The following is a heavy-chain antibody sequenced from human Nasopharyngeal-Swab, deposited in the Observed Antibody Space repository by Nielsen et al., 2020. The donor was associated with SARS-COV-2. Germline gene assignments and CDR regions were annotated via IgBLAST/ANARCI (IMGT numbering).Heavy chain of an antibody. D-gene: IGHD1-26*01. J-gene: IGHJ3*02. CDR2: IYPSGST. CDR3: ARAPRAGLGSGAFDI. V-gene: IGHV4-34*01. Sequence: SETLSLTCAVYGGSFSGYYWSWIRQPPGKGLEWIGEIYPSGSTNYNPSLKSRVTISVDKSKNQFSLKLSSVTAADTAVYYCARAPRAGLGSGAFDIWGHGTMVTVSS. CDR1: GGSFSGYY.